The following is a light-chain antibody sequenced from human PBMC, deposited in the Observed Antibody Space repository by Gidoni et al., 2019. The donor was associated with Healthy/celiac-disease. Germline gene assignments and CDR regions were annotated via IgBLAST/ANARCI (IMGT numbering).Light chain of an antibody. V-gene: IGKV1-39*01. Sequence: DLQITQSPSSLSASVGDRVTITCRASQSISSYLNWYQQKPGKAPKLLIYAASSLQSGVPSRFSGSGSGTDFTLTISSLQPEDFATYYCQQSYSTLRTFGQGTKVEIK. CDR2: AAS. CDR1: QSISSY. CDR3: QQSYSTLRT. J-gene: IGKJ1*01.